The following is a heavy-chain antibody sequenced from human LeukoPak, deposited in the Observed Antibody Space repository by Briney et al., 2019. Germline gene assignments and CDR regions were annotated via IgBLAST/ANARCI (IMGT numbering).Heavy chain of an antibody. D-gene: IGHD4-17*01. CDR2: INAGNGNT. J-gene: IGHJ4*02. V-gene: IGHV1-3*01. Sequence: GASVKVSCKASGYTFTSYYTHWVRQAPGQRLEWMGWINAGNGNTKYSQKFQGRVTITRDTSASTAYMELSSLRSEDTAVYYCARNYGDYIGIMAPFDYWGQGTLVTVSS. CDR3: ARNYGDYIGIMAPFDY. CDR1: GYTFTSYY.